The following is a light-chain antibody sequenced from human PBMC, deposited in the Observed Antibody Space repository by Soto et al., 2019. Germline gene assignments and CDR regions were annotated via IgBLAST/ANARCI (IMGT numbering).Light chain of an antibody. Sequence: QSALTQPASVSGSPGQSITISCTGATSDVAIYNFVSWYQQHPGKAPKLIIYEGNKWPSGVSDRFSGSKSGNTASLTTSGLQAEDEANYYCCSYAGSSTWLFGGGTKLTVL. CDR1: TSDVAIYNF. V-gene: IGLV2-23*01. CDR2: EGN. CDR3: CSYAGSSTWL. J-gene: IGLJ3*02.